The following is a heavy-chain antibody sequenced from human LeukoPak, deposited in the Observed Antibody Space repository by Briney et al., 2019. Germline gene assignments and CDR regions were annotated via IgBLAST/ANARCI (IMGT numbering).Heavy chain of an antibody. CDR3: ARQMTPHGNFDY. J-gene: IGHJ4*02. V-gene: IGHV3-13*01. CDR1: GFTFSAHA. D-gene: IGHD1-26*01. Sequence: GGSLRLSCAASGFTFSAHAMHWVRQPTGKGLEWVSAIGTGGDTFYPGSVKGRFTISRENVKNSLYLQMNSLRAEDTAVYYCARQMTPHGNFDYWGQGTLVTVSS. CDR2: IGTGGDT.